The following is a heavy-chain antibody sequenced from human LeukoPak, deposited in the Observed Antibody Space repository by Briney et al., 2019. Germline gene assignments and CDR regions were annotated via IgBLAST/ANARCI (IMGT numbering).Heavy chain of an antibody. CDR2: ISSYNGNT. CDR1: GYTFTSYG. Sequence: ASVKVSCKASGYTFTSYGISWVRQAPGQGLEWMGWISSYNGNTNYAQKLQGRVTMSTDTSTGTAYMELRSLRSDDTAVYYCARDFPRYYDFWSGFDYWGQGTLSPSPQ. J-gene: IGHJ4*02. D-gene: IGHD3-3*01. V-gene: IGHV1-18*01. CDR3: ARDFPRYYDFWSGFDY.